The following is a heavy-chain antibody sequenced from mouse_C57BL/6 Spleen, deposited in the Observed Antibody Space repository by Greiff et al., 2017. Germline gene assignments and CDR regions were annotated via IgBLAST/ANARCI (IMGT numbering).Heavy chain of an antibody. CDR3: ARSDYGTCFDY. V-gene: IGHV14-3*01. D-gene: IGHD1-1*01. CDR2: IDPANGNT. J-gene: IGHJ2*01. CDR1: GFNFKNTY. Sequence: EVQLQQSVAELVRPGASVKLSCTASGFNFKNTYMHWVKQRPEQGLEWIGRIDPANGNTKYAPKFQGKATITADTSSNTAYLQLSSLTSEDTAIYYCARSDYGTCFDYWGQGTTLTVSS.